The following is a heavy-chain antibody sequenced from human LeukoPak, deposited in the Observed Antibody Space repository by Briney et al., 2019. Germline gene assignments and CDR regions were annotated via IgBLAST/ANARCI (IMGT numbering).Heavy chain of an antibody. CDR1: GYTFTNYC. V-gene: IGHV1-18*01. D-gene: IGHD3-22*01. CDR2: ISAYNGNT. Sequence: ASVKVSCKASGYTFTNYCISWVRRAPGQGIEYMGCISAYNGNTNYAQNLQGRVTMTTETSTSTAYMELRSLRSDDTAVYYCARHYYDSSAYPFDYWGQGTLVTVSS. CDR3: ARHYYDSSAYPFDY. J-gene: IGHJ4*02.